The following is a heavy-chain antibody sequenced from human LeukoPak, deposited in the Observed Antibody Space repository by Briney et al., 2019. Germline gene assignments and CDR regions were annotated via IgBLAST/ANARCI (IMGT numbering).Heavy chain of an antibody. Sequence: ASVKVSCKASGYTFTCYYMHWVRQAPGQGREWMGWINPNSGGTNYAQKFQGRVTMTRDTSISTAYMELSRLRSDDTAVYYCARVDYYDSSGYSTPWEYFQHWGQGTLVTVSS. CDR3: ARVDYYDSSGYSTPWEYFQH. CDR2: INPNSGGT. D-gene: IGHD3-22*01. J-gene: IGHJ1*01. CDR1: GYTFTCYY. V-gene: IGHV1-2*02.